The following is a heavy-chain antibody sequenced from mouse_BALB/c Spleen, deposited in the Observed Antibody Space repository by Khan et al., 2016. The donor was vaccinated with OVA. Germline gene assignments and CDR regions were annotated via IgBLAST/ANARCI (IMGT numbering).Heavy chain of an antibody. Sequence: VQLQQPGPELMKPGASVKISCKASGYSFTTYYLHWVMQSHGESLEWIGYVDPFSGGTTYNQKFKGKATLTVDKSSSTAYMHLSNLTSEDSAFYYCTRHGYVAWITYWGQGTLVTVSA. V-gene: IGHV1S135*01. D-gene: IGHD2-2*01. CDR1: GYSFTTYY. J-gene: IGHJ3*01. CDR2: VDPFSGGT. CDR3: TRHGYVAWITY.